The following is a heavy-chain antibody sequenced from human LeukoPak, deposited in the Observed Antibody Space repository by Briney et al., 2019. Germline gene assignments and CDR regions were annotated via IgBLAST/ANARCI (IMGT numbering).Heavy chain of an antibody. CDR3: ARSSYSSSSSV. CDR1: GFTFSGFW. Sequence: GGSLRLSCAVSGFTFSGFWMSWSRQAPGKGLEWVASINSDGSEGYYADVVKGRFTISRDNAKNSLYLQINSLRAEDTAVFYCARSSYSSSSSVWGQGTMVTVSS. J-gene: IGHJ3*01. D-gene: IGHD6-6*01. CDR2: INSDGSEG. V-gene: IGHV3-7*03.